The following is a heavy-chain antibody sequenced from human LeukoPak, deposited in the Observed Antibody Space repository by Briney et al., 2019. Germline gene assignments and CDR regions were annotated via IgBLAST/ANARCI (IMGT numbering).Heavy chain of an antibody. V-gene: IGHV3-23*01. CDR2: ISVSGGTT. D-gene: IGHD4-17*01. CDR3: AKVSSGDPWRYFDY. J-gene: IGHJ4*02. Sequence: PGGSLRLSCAASGFTFSSYAMSWVRQAPGKGLEWVSSISVSGGTTYYADSVKGRFTISRDNSENTLYLQMNSLRGEDTAVYYCAKVSSGDPWRYFDYWGQGTLVTVSS. CDR1: GFTFSSYA.